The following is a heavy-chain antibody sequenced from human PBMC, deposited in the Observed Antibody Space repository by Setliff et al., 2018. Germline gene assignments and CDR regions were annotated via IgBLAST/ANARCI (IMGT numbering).Heavy chain of an antibody. CDR2: INKDGSER. D-gene: IGHD3-22*01. V-gene: IGHV3-7*03. CDR1: GFTFSEEW. Sequence: GGSLRLSCAASGFTFSEEWMSWVRQAPGKGLEWVTNINKDGSERNYVDSVKGRFTISRDNAKNSVYLQMNSLRADDTAVYYCARLALTGYDSSGYYYALEYYYYMDVWGKGTTVTVSS. J-gene: IGHJ6*03. CDR3: ARLALTGYDSSGYYYALEYYYYMDV.